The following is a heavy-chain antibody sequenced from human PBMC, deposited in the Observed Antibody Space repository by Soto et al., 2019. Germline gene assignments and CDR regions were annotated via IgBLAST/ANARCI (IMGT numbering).Heavy chain of an antibody. CDR2: ISGSGGST. D-gene: IGHD3-22*01. CDR3: AKGGGWYYDSSGYYPY. CDR1: GFTFSSYA. J-gene: IGHJ4*02. Sequence: GGSLRLSCADSGFTFSSYAMSWVRQAPGKGLEWVSAISGSGGSTYYADSVKGRFTISRDNSKNTLYLQMNSLRAEDTAVYYCAKGGGWYYDSSGYYPYWGQGTLVTVSS. V-gene: IGHV3-23*01.